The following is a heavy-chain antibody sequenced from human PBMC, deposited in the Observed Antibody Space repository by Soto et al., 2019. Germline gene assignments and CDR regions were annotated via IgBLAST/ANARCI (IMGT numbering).Heavy chain of an antibody. CDR2: IYPGDSDT. CDR3: ARSLTYYYDSSGYYDY. CDR1: GYSFTSYW. Sequence: HGESLKISCKGSGYSFTSYWIGWVRQMPGKGLEWMGIIYPGDSDTRYSPSFQGQVTISADKSISTAYLQWSSLKASDTAMYYCARSLTYYYDSSGYYDYWGQGTLVTVSS. V-gene: IGHV5-51*01. D-gene: IGHD3-22*01. J-gene: IGHJ4*02.